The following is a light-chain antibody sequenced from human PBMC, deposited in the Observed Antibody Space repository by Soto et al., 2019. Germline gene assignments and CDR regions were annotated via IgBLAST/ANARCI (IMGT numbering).Light chain of an antibody. Sequence: QSALTQPRSVSGSPGQSVTISCTGTSSDVGGYNYVSWYQQHPGKAPKLMIYDVSKRPSGVPDRFSGSKSGNTASLTISGLQAEDEADYYCCSYAGSNYVFGTGTKDTVL. V-gene: IGLV2-11*01. CDR1: SSDVGGYNY. CDR2: DVS. CDR3: CSYAGSNYV. J-gene: IGLJ1*01.